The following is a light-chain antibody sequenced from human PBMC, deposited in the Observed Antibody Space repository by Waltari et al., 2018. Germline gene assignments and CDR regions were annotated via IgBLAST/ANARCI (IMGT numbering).Light chain of an antibody. CDR3: SSYSSISTLV. V-gene: IGLV2-14*03. Sequence: QSALTQPAPVAGSPGQAITLSCTGTSSDVGGFNYVSWYQQHPGEAPKLLLYDVTQRPSGVSNRFSGSKSANTASLTISGLQAGDEAHYYCSSYSSISTLVFGGGTKLTVL. CDR2: DVT. J-gene: IGLJ2*01. CDR1: SSDVGGFNY.